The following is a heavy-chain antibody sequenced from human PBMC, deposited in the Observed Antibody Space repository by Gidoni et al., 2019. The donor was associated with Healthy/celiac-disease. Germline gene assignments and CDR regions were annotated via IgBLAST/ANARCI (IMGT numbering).Heavy chain of an antibody. CDR1: GGSLSSYY. Sequence: QVQLQESGPGLVKPSETLSLTCTVSGGSLSSYYWSWIRQPPGKGLEWIGYIYYSGSTNYNPSLKSRVTISVDTSKNQFSLKLSSVTAADTAVYYCARDGDYDILTGYYRYYYYYMDVWGKGTTVTVSS. V-gene: IGHV4-59*01. CDR2: IYYSGST. J-gene: IGHJ6*03. D-gene: IGHD3-9*01. CDR3: ARDGDYDILTGYYRYYYYYMDV.